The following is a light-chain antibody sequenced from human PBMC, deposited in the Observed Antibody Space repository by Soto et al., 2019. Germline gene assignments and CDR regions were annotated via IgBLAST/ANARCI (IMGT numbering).Light chain of an antibody. J-gene: IGKJ3*01. CDR3: QRSYSTPPFT. CDR2: AAS. CDR1: QSISNY. V-gene: IGKV1-39*01. Sequence: DIQMTQSPSSLSASVGDRVTITCRASQSISNYLNWYQQKPGKAPKLLIYAASTLQGGVPSTFSGSGYGSHFTLTISSLAPEDFATYYCQRSYSTPPFTFGPGTKVDI.